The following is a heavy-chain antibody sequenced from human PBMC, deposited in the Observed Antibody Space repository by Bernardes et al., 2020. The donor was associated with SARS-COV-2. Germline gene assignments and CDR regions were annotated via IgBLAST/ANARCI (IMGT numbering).Heavy chain of an antibody. Sequence: KDYCKASGYTFTRYGISWVRQAPGQGLEWMGWISTDNGDTNYAQNFQGRVTMTTDTSTSTAYMEMRNLRSDDTAVYYCARSPGQWLAAHLDSWGPGTLVSVSS. V-gene: IGHV1-18*01. J-gene: IGHJ4*02. CDR2: ISTDNGDT. CDR3: ARSPGQWLAAHLDS. CDR1: GYTFTRYG. D-gene: IGHD6-19*01.